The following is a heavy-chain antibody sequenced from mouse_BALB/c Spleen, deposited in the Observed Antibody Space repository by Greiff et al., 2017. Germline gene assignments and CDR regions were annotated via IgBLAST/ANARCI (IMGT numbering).Heavy chain of an antibody. CDR1: GFTFSDYY. V-gene: IGHV5-4*02. Sequence: EVKVVESGGGLVKPGGSLKLSCAASGFTFSDYYMYWVRQTPEKRLEWVATISDGGSYTYYPDSVKGRFTISRDNAKNNLYLQMSSLKSEDTAMYYCARGSSYGFAYWGQGTLVTVSA. CDR2: ISDGGSYT. D-gene: IGHD1-1*01. J-gene: IGHJ3*01. CDR3: ARGSSYGFAY.